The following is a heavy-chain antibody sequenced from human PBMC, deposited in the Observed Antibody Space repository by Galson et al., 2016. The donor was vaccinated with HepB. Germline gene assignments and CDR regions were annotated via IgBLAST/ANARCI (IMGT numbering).Heavy chain of an antibody. J-gene: IGHJ6*02. D-gene: IGHD3-3*01. Sequence: QSGAEVKKAGESLKNSCKASGYSFPYYWIGRVRQKPGKGLEWMGIIYPGDSEIRYSPSFQGQVTMSVDKSISTAFLQWSSLKASDTAMYYCARQYNFWSGYSESDYGMDVGGQGTTVTVSS. CDR2: IYPGDSEI. CDR3: ARQYNFWSGYSESDYGMDV. CDR1: GYSFPYYW. V-gene: IGHV5-51*01.